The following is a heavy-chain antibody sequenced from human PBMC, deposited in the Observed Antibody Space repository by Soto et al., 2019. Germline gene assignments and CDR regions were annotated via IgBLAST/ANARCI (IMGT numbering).Heavy chain of an antibody. CDR1: GFTFSNSW. CDR2: INADGTST. J-gene: IGHJ4*02. CDR3: VKVLARGVGVPRFYFDP. V-gene: IGHV3-74*01. Sequence: GGSLRLSCAASGFTFSNSWMHWVRQVSGKGLEWVSRINADGTSTSYADSVKGRFTISRDNAKNTLYLHVNSLRAEDTAVYYCVKVLARGVGVPRFYFDPWGQGTLVTVSS. D-gene: IGHD2-2*01.